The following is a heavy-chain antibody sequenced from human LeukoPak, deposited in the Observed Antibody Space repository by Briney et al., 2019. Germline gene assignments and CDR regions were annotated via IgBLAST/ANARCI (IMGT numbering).Heavy chain of an antibody. CDR2: ISGSGGST. CDR1: GFTFSSYA. J-gene: IGHJ4*02. Sequence: GGSLRLSCAASGFTFSSYAMSWVRQAPGKGLEWVSAISGSGGSTYYAASGKGRFTISTDNSQNTLYLQMNSLRAEDTAVYYCAKVRFGGYYFDYWGQGTLVTVSS. D-gene: IGHD3-10*01. CDR3: AKVRFGGYYFDY. V-gene: IGHV3-23*01.